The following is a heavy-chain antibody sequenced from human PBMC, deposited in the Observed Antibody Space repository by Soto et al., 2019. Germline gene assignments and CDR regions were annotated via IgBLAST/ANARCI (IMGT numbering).Heavy chain of an antibody. V-gene: IGHV3-48*02. J-gene: IGHJ4*02. CDR1: GFTFSSYS. D-gene: IGHD3-9*01. Sequence: PGGSLRLSCAASGFTFSSYSMNWVRQAPGKGLEWVSYISSSSSTIYYADSVKGRFTISRDNAKNSLYLQMNSLRDEDTAVYYCARGLRYFDWLSDYFGYWGQGTLVTVSS. CDR3: ARGLRYFDWLSDYFGY. CDR2: ISSSSSTI.